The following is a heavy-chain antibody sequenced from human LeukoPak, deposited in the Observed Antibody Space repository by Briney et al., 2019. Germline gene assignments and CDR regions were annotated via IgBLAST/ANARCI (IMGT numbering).Heavy chain of an antibody. Sequence: GGSLRLSCAASGFTFSSYWMHWVRQVPGKGLVWVARINPGGSSITYADSVKGRFTISRDNAKNTLYLEMISLRAEDTAVYYCGSLTVVARDHWGQGTLVTVSS. CDR3: GSLTVVARDH. D-gene: IGHD3-22*01. J-gene: IGHJ4*02. CDR1: GFTFSSYW. V-gene: IGHV3-74*01. CDR2: INPGGSSI.